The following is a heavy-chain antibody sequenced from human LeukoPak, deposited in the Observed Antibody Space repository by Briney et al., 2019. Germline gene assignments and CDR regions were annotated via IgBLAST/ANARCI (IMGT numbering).Heavy chain of an antibody. CDR1: GGSISSYY. Sequence: PSETLSLTCTVSGGSISSYYWSWIRQPPGKGLEWIGYIYYSGSTNYNPSLKSRVTISIDTSKNQFSLKLSSVTAADTAVYYCARGGRTSDIWGQGTMVTVSS. J-gene: IGHJ3*02. CDR3: ARGGRTSDI. D-gene: IGHD1-14*01. V-gene: IGHV4-59*01. CDR2: IYYSGST.